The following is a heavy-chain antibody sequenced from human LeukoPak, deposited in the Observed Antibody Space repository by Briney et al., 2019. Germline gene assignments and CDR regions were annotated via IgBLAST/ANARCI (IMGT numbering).Heavy chain of an antibody. CDR2: FDPEDGET. CDR1: GYTLTELS. V-gene: IGHV1-24*01. CDR3: ATSSGGY. J-gene: IGHJ4*02. D-gene: IGHD3-10*01. Sequence: ASVKVSCKVSGYTLTELSMHWVRQAPGKGLEWMGGFDPEDGETIYAQKFQDRVTMTDDTSTDTAYMELSSVRSEDTAVYYCATSSGGYWGQGTLVTVSS.